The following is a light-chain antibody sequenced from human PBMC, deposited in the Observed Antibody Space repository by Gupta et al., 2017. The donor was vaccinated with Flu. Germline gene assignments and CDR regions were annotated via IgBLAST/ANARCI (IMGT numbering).Light chain of an antibody. V-gene: IGLV7-43*01. CDR2: VTN. J-gene: IGLJ3*02. Sequence: PKHTLSVRPGGTLTLACDARTGAVTSGHYPSRFQQKPGQAPRALIYVTNNKHSWTPARFSGSLLGGKAALTLSGVQPEDEAEYYCLLFDSGGWVFGGGTKVTVL. CDR1: TGAVTSGHY. CDR3: LLFDSGGWV.